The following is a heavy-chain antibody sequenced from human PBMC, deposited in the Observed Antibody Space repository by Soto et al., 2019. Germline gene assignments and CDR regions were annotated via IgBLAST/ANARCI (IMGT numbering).Heavy chain of an antibody. CDR1: GFTFSSYS. D-gene: IGHD2-2*03. CDR3: ARATFGYCISTSCGMDV. Sequence: GGSLRLSCAASGFTFSSYSMNWVRQAPGKGLEWVSYISSSSSTIYYADSVKGRFTISRDNAKNSLYLQMNSLRDEDTAVYYCARATFGYCISTSCGMDVWGQGTTVTVSS. CDR2: ISSSSSTI. J-gene: IGHJ6*02. V-gene: IGHV3-48*02.